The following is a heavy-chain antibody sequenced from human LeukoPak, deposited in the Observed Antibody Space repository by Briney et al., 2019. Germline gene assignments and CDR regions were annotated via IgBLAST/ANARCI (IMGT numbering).Heavy chain of an antibody. D-gene: IGHD6-6*01. CDR2: INAGNGNT. Sequence: ASVKVSCKASGYTFTSYAMHWVRQAPGQRLEWMGWINAGNGNTKYSQKFQGRVTITRDTSTSTVYMELSSLRSEDTAVYYCARDGSSSSGQYFQHWGQGTLVTVSS. CDR3: ARDGSSSSGQYFQH. J-gene: IGHJ1*01. CDR1: GYTFTSYA. V-gene: IGHV1-3*01.